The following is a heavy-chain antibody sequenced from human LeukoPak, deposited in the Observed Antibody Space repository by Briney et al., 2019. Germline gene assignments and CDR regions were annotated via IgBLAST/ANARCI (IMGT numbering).Heavy chain of an antibody. J-gene: IGHJ5*02. CDR3: ARLYSGSWAGFDP. CDR1: GYSFNTYW. CDR2: IYPGDSDT. V-gene: IGHV5-51*01. D-gene: IGHD6-13*01. Sequence: GESLKISCKGSGYSFNTYWIGWVRQMPGKGLEWMGIIYPGDSDTRYSPSFQGQVTISADKSISTAYLQWSSLKASDTAMYYCARLYSGSWAGFDPWGQGTLVTVSS.